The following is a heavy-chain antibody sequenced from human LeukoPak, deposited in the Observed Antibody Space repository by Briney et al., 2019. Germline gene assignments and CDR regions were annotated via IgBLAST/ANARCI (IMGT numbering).Heavy chain of an antibody. Sequence: GGSLRLSCAASGFTFSSYGMHWVRQAPGKGLEWVAVISYDGSNKYYADSVKGRFTISRDNSKNTLYLQMNSLRAEDTAVYYCLTGLVDYWGQGTLVTVSS. CDR2: ISYDGSNK. J-gene: IGHJ4*02. CDR1: GFTFSSYG. CDR3: LTGLVDY. V-gene: IGHV3-30*03. D-gene: IGHD3-9*01.